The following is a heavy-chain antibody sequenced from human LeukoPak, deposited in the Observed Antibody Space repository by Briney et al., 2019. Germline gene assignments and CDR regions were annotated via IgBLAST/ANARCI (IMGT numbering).Heavy chain of an antibody. V-gene: IGHV3-74*01. J-gene: IGHJ4*02. D-gene: IGHD1-26*01. Sequence: GGSLILSCAASGFTFSSYWMHWVRQAPGKGLVWVSRINSDGSSTSYADSVKGRFTISRDNAKNTLYLQMNSLRAEDTSVYYCARDRNTGSSYENLFEYWGQGSLVTVSS. CDR2: INSDGSST. CDR1: GFTFSSYW. CDR3: ARDRNTGSSYENLFEY.